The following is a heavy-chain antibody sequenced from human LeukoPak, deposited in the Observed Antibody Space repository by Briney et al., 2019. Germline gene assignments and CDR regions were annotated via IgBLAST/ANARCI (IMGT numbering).Heavy chain of an antibody. J-gene: IGHJ4*02. Sequence: PSENLSLTCTVSGDSINNYYWSWIRQSPGKGLEWIGYIYYSGSTKYNPSLKSRVTISVDTSKNQFSLKLGSVTAADTAVYYCARHRGSGSPYFDYWGQGTLVTVSS. D-gene: IGHD3-10*01. CDR3: ARHRGSGSPYFDY. CDR1: GDSINNYY. V-gene: IGHV4-59*08. CDR2: IYYSGST.